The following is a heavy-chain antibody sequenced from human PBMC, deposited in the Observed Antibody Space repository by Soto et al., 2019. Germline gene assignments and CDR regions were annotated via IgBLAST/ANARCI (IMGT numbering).Heavy chain of an antibody. Sequence: GGSLRLSCAASGVTFSNYAMNWVRQAPGKGLEWVSGISGSGGRTYYTDSVKGLFTISRDNSQNTLYLQMNSLRAEDTAVYYCANRQLVRNYDYCGMDVWGPATTVTVSS. CDR1: GVTFSNYA. CDR2: ISGSGGRT. CDR3: ANRQLVRNYDYCGMDV. D-gene: IGHD6-6*01. V-gene: IGHV3-23*01. J-gene: IGHJ6*02.